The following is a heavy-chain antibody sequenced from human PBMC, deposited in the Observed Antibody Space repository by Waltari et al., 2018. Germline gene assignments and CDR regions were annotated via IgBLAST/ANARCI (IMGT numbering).Heavy chain of an antibody. J-gene: IGHJ4*02. D-gene: IGHD5-12*01. Sequence: EVQLVESGGGLVQPGRSLRLSCAASGFTFDDYAMHWVRQAPGKGLEWVSGISWNSGSIGYADSVKGRFTSARDNAKNSLYLQMNSLRAEDTALYYCAKDNVRWLEVYYFDYWGQGTLVTVSS. CDR2: ISWNSGSI. CDR3: AKDNVRWLEVYYFDY. CDR1: GFTFDDYA. V-gene: IGHV3-9*01.